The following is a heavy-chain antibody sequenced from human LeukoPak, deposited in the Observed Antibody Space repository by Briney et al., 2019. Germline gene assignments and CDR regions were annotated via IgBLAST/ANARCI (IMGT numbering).Heavy chain of an antibody. D-gene: IGHD6-19*01. CDR3: ARDSVAGYFDY. V-gene: IGHV4-4*07. J-gene: IGHJ4*02. CDR1: GGSFSGYY. CDR2: IYTSGST. Sequence: SETLSLTCAVYGGSFSGYYWSWIRQPAGKGLEWIGRIYTSGSTNYNPSLKSRVTMSVDTSKNQFSLKLSSVTAADTAVYYCARDSVAGYFDYWGQGTLVTVSS.